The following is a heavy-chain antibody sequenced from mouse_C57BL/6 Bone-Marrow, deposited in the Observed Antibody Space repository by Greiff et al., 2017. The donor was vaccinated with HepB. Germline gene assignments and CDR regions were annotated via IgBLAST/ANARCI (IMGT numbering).Heavy chain of an antibody. CDR3: AGDSYYGSGYSAWFAY. Sequence: QVQLKESGPGLVKPSQSLFLTCSITGFPITSGYYWIWIRQSPGKPLEWMGYITHSGETFYNPSLQSPISITRETSKNQFFLQLNSVTTEDTAMYYCAGDSYYGSGYSAWFAYWGQGTLVTVSA. V-gene: IGHV12-3*01. CDR2: ITHSGET. D-gene: IGHD1-1*01. CDR1: GFPITSGYY. J-gene: IGHJ3*01.